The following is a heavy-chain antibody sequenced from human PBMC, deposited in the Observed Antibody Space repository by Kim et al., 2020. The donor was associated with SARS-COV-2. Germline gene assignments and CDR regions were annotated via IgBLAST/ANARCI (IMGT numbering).Heavy chain of an antibody. V-gene: IGHV3-73*01. CDR2: IRSKANSYAT. CDR3: TRRGSGGYGGEDY. J-gene: IGHJ4*02. Sequence: GGSLRLSCAASGFTFSGSAMHWVRQASGKGLEWVGRIRSKANSYATAYAASVKGRFTISRDDSKNTAYLQMNSLKTEDTAVYYCTRRGSGGYGGEDYWGQGTLVTVSS. CDR1: GFTFSGSA. D-gene: IGHD1-26*01.